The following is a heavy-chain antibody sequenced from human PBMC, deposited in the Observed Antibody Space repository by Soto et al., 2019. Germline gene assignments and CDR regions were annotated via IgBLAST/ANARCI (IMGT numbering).Heavy chain of an antibody. CDR1: GDSVSSNSAA. D-gene: IGHD6-6*01. CDR3: ARVRAARPLLFPNDAFDI. V-gene: IGHV6-1*01. J-gene: IGHJ3*02. Sequence: PSQTLSLTCAISGDSVSSNSAAWNWIRQSPSRGLEWLGRTYYRSKWYNDYAVSVKSRITINPDTSKNQFSLQLNSVTPEDTAVYYCARVRAARPLLFPNDAFDIWGQGTMVTVSS. CDR2: TYYRSKWYN.